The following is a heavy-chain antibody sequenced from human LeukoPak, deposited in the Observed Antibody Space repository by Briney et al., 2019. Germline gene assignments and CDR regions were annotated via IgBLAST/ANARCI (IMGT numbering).Heavy chain of an antibody. CDR3: TRGCGGDCYSDSPFDY. D-gene: IGHD2-21*01. Sequence: PSETLSLTCTVSGGSISSDTYFWGWIRQPPGKGLEWIGYMYHSGSTSGSTNYNPSLKSRVTISVDTSKNQFSLKLSSVTAADTAVYYCTRGCGGDCYSDSPFDYWGQGTLVTVSS. J-gene: IGHJ4*02. CDR1: GGSISSDTYF. V-gene: IGHV4-61*01. CDR2: MYHSGSTSGST.